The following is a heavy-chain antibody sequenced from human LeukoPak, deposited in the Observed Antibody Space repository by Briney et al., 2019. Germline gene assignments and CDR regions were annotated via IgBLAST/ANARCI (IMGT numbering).Heavy chain of an antibody. CDR2: INHSGST. CDR3: ARGRLAAAPYFDY. CDR1: GGSFSGYY. Sequence: SETLSLTCAVYGGSFSGYYWSWIRQPPGKGLEWIGEINHSGSTNYNPSLKSRVTISIDTSKNQFSLKLTSVTPADTAVYYCARGRLAAAPYFDYWGQGTLVTVSS. V-gene: IGHV4-34*01. J-gene: IGHJ4*02. D-gene: IGHD6-13*01.